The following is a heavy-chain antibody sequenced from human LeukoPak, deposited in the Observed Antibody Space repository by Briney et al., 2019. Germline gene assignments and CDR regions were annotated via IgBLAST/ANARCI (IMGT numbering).Heavy chain of an antibody. V-gene: IGHV3-73*01. CDR2: IRSKANSYAT. Sequence: GGSLRLSCAASGFTFSGSAMHWVRQASGKGLEWVGRIRSKANSYATAYAASVKGSFTISRDDSKNTAYLQMNSLKTEDTAVYYCTRTYGDYVNWFDPWGQGTLVTVSS. CDR3: TRTYGDYVNWFDP. J-gene: IGHJ5*02. D-gene: IGHD4-17*01. CDR1: GFTFSGSA.